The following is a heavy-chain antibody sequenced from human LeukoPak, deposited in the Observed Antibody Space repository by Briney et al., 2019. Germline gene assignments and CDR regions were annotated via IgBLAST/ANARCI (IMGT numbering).Heavy chain of an antibody. CDR1: GGSISSSSYY. CDR3: ARGGGYSSSWYRWFDP. V-gene: IGHV4-39*01. Sequence: SETLSLTCTVSGGSISSSSYYWGWIRQPPGKGLEWIGSIYYTGSTYYKPSLKSRVTISIDTSKNQFSLKLNSVTAADTAVYYCARGGGYSSSWYRWFDPWGQGTLVTVSS. CDR2: IYYTGST. J-gene: IGHJ5*02. D-gene: IGHD6-13*01.